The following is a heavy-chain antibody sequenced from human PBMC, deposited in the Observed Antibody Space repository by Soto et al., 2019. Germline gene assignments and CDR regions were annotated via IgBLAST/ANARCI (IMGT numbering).Heavy chain of an antibody. J-gene: IGHJ5*02. V-gene: IGHV3-64D*06. Sequence: GGSLRLSCAASGFTFSMFSMHWVRQAPGKGLEYVSGISSNGDSTYYADSVKGRFTISRDNSKNTLYLQMSSLRAVDTAVYYCVHPRSTVQIPPTWGQGTLVTVSS. CDR3: VHPRSTVQIPPT. CDR1: GFTFSMFS. D-gene: IGHD4-17*01. CDR2: ISSNGDST.